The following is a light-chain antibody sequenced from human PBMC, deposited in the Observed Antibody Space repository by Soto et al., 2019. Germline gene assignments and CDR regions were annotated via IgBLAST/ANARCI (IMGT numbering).Light chain of an antibody. CDR2: GAS. CDR3: QQYNNWPPLT. J-gene: IGKJ4*01. CDR1: QSVSSRY. V-gene: IGKV3-20*01. Sequence: EPLLTQSPGTLSLAPGERATLSCRASQSVSSRYLAWYQQKPGQAPRLLIYGASSRATGIPDRFSGSGSGTDFTLTISSLQSEDFAVYYCQQYNNWPPLTFGGGTKVEIK.